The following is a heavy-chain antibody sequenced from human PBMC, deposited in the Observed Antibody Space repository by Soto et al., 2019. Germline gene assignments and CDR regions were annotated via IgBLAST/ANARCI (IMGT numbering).Heavy chain of an antibody. CDR2: MSFDGSDI. CDR1: GFDFSNYV. J-gene: IGHJ4*02. Sequence: QVQLVESGGRVVQPGRSLRLSCAASGFDFSNYVLHWVRQAPGKGLEWVAVMSFDGSDIYYADSVKGRFTISRDNSKNTLYLQLNTLRPEDTAVYYCAKVREDIVLLVALDYLGQGTLVTVS. CDR3: AKVREDIVLLVALDY. D-gene: IGHD2-8*01. V-gene: IGHV3-30*18.